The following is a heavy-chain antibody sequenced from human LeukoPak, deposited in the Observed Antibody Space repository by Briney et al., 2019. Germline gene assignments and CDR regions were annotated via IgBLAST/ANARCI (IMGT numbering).Heavy chain of an antibody. Sequence: GGSLRLSCVASGFTFSTYGMHWVRQAPGRGLEWVALISYDESNKLYADSVKGRFTISRDNSKNTLYLQMKSLRAEDTAVYYCASRNYYDSSGYYYYYFDYWGQGILVTVSS. V-gene: IGHV3-30*03. CDR1: GFTFSTYG. CDR3: ASRNYYDSSGYYYYYFDY. D-gene: IGHD3-22*01. CDR2: ISYDESNK. J-gene: IGHJ4*02.